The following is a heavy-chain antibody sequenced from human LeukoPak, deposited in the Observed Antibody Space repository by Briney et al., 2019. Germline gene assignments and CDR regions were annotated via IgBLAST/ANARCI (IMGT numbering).Heavy chain of an antibody. V-gene: IGHV3-9*01. CDR3: AKNIQLERPFDGFDV. Sequence: GGSLRLSCAASGFTFDDYAMHWVRQAPGKGLEWVSGISWNSGSIGYADSVKGRFSISRDNAKNSLYLQMNSLRGEDTASYHCAKNIQLERPFDGFDVWGQGTMVTVSS. CDR1: GFTFDDYA. D-gene: IGHD1-1*01. CDR2: ISWNSGSI. J-gene: IGHJ3*01.